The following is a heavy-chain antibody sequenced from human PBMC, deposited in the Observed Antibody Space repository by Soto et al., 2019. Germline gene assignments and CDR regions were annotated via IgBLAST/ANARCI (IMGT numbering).Heavy chain of an antibody. CDR3: ARSPITMVRGEYYMDV. Sequence: GGSLRLSCAASGFTFSSYGMHWVRQAPGKGLEWVAVIWYDGSNKYYADSVKGRFTISRDNSKNTLYLQMNSLRAEDTAVYYCARSPITMVRGEYYMDVWGKGTTVTVSS. CDR2: IWYDGSNK. V-gene: IGHV3-33*01. CDR1: GFTFSSYG. D-gene: IGHD3-10*01. J-gene: IGHJ6*03.